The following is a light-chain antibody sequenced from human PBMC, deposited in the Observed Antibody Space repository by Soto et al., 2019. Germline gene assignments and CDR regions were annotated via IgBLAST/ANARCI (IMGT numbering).Light chain of an antibody. CDR3: QQYNSYWT. CDR2: GAS. CDR1: QSVSTN. Sequence: EIVMTQSPATLSVSPGERATLSCRASQSVSTNLAWYQQKPGQGPRLLIFGASTRAIGIPARFSGSGSGTEFTLTISSLQPDDFATYYCQQYNSYWTFGQGIKVDTK. J-gene: IGKJ1*01. V-gene: IGKV3-15*01.